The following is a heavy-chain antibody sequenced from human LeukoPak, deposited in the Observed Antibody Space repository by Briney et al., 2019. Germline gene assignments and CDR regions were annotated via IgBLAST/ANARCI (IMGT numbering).Heavy chain of an antibody. CDR3: AREWQLDGNNWFDP. Sequence: SETLSLTCTVSGGSISSGGYYWSWIRQHPGKGLEWIGYIYYSGSTYYNPSLKSRVTISVDTSKNQFSLKLSSVTAADTAVYYCAREWQLDGNNWFDPWGQGTLVTVSS. CDR2: IYYSGST. CDR1: GGSISSGGYY. V-gene: IGHV4-31*03. D-gene: IGHD6-13*01. J-gene: IGHJ5*02.